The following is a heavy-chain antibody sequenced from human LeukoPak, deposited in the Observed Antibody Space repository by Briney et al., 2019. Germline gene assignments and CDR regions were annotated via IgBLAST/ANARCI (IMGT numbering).Heavy chain of an antibody. CDR2: IYPGDSDT. Sequence: GESVKISCKGSGYSFTSYWIGWVRLMPGKGLEWMGIIYPGDSDTRYSPSFQGQVTISADKSISTAYLQWSSLKASDTAMYYCARRYCSSTSCYSWFDPWGQGTLVTVSS. D-gene: IGHD2-2*01. CDR1: GYSFTSYW. V-gene: IGHV5-51*01. CDR3: ARRYCSSTSCYSWFDP. J-gene: IGHJ5*02.